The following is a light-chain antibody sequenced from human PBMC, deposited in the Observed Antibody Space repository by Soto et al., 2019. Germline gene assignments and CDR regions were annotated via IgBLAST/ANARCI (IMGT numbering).Light chain of an antibody. Sequence: EIVMTQCPGTLSVSPGERATLSCRASQSVRSNLAWYQQKPGQAPRLLIYAVSTRATGIPARFSGSGSGTEFTLTISSLQSEDSAVYYCQQHNNWPLTFGGGTKVELK. CDR2: AVS. J-gene: IGKJ4*01. V-gene: IGKV3-15*01. CDR3: QQHNNWPLT. CDR1: QSVRSN.